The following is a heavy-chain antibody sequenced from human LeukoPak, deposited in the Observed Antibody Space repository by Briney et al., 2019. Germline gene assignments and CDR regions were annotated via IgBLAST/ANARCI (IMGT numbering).Heavy chain of an antibody. Sequence: GGSLRLSCAASGFTFSSYGMHWVRQAPGKGLEWVAFIRYDGSNKYYADSVKGRFTISRDNSKNTLYLKMNSLRAEDTAVYYCAKDFSVVIASGDYFDYWGQGTLVTVSS. J-gene: IGHJ4*02. CDR1: GFTFSSYG. CDR2: IRYDGSNK. V-gene: IGHV3-30*02. CDR3: AKDFSVVIASGDYFDY. D-gene: IGHD2-21*01.